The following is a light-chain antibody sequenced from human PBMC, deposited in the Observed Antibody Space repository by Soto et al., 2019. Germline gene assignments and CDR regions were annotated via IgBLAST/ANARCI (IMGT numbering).Light chain of an antibody. CDR2: DAS. J-gene: IGKJ5*01. Sequence: DIQMTKSPSTLSASVGDRVTITCRASQSISSWLAWYQQKPGKAPKLLIYDASSLESGVPSRFSGSGSGTDFTLTINSLQPEDFATYYCQQAYSFPITFGQGTRLEI. CDR3: QQAYSFPIT. CDR1: QSISSW. V-gene: IGKV1-5*01.